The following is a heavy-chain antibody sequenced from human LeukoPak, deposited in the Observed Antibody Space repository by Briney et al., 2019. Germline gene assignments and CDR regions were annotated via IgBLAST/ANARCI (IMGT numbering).Heavy chain of an antibody. V-gene: IGHV4-59*01. Sequence: SETLSLTCTVSGGSISTYYWSWIRQPPGKGLEWLGNVYYSGSTNYNPSLKSRVTISVDTSNNQFSLMLSSVTAADTAVYYCAREGMAIGFARFQIFNYWGQGTLVTVSS. D-gene: IGHD3-3*01. J-gene: IGHJ4*02. CDR3: AREGMAIGFARFQIFNY. CDR1: GGSISTYY. CDR2: VYYSGST.